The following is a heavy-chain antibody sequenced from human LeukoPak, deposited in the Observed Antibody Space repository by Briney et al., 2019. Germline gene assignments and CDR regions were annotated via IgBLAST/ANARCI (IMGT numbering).Heavy chain of an antibody. Sequence: SPSETLSLTCTVSSGSISTYYWSWIRQPPGKGLEWIGYIYYSGSTKYNPSLKSRVTLSIDTSKNQFSLKLSSVTAADTAVYYCARGDCSSTSCPRDDAFDIWGQGTMVTVSS. D-gene: IGHD2-2*01. CDR2: IYYSGST. J-gene: IGHJ3*02. CDR1: SGSISTYY. V-gene: IGHV4-59*01. CDR3: ARGDCSSTSCPRDDAFDI.